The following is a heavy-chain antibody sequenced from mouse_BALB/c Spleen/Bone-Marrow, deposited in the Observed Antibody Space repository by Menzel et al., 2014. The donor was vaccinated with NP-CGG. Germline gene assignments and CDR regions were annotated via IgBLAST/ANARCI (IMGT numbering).Heavy chain of an antibody. CDR3: AREGYGNSCYFDY. CDR1: GYTFTDYY. CDR2: IYPGSGNT. J-gene: IGHJ2*01. Sequence: LVESGPELVKPGASVKISCKASGYTFTDYYINWVKQKPGQGLEWIGWIYPGSGNTKYNEKFKGKATLTVDTSSSTAYMQLSSLTSEDTAVYFCAREGYGNSCYFDYWGQGTTLTVSS. V-gene: IGHV1-84*02. D-gene: IGHD2-10*02.